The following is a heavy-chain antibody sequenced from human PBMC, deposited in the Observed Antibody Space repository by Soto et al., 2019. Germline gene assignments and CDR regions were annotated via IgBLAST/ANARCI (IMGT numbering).Heavy chain of an antibody. CDR3: ARRESNSWEYYYYYGMDV. J-gene: IGHJ6*02. Sequence: ASVKVSCKASGYAFTGYYSHWVRQAPGQGLEWMGWINPNSGGTNYAQKFQGRVTMTRDTSISTAYMELSSLRSEDTAVYYCARRESNSWEYYYYYGMDVWGQGTTVTVSS. V-gene: IGHV1-2*02. CDR2: INPNSGGT. D-gene: IGHD6-13*01. CDR1: GYAFTGYY.